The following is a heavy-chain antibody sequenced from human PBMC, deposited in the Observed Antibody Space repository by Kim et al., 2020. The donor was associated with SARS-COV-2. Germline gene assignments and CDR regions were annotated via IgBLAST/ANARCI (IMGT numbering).Heavy chain of an antibody. CDR3: ARGPDCSSTSCYWNWFDP. CDR2: IYTSGST. J-gene: IGHJ5*02. Sequence: SETLSLTCTVSGGSISSYYWSWIRQPAGKGLEWIGRIYTSGSTNYNPSLKSRVTMSVDTSKNQFSLKLSSVTAADTAVYYCARGPDCSSTSCYWNWFDPWGQGTLVTVSS. D-gene: IGHD2-2*01. CDR1: GGSISSYY. V-gene: IGHV4-4*07.